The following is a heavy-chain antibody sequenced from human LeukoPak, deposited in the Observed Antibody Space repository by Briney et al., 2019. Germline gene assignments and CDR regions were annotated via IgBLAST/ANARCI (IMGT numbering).Heavy chain of an antibody. CDR3: ARLGLIKRGFDP. CDR2: INPNSGGT. CDR1: GYTFTGYY. Sequence: ASVKVSCKASGYTFTGYYMHWARQAPGQGLEWMGWINPNSGGTNYAQKFQGRVTMTRDTSISTAYMELSRLRSDDTAVYYCARLGLIKRGFDPWGQGTLVTVSS. J-gene: IGHJ5*02. V-gene: IGHV1-2*02. D-gene: IGHD2-8*01.